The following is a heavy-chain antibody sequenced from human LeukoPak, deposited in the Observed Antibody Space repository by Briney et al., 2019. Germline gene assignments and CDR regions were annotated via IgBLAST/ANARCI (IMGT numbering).Heavy chain of an antibody. CDR2: ISGSGGST. CDR1: GFTFSSYA. J-gene: IGHJ5*02. V-gene: IGHV3-23*01. D-gene: IGHD6-19*01. CDR3: AKDPIAVAGGGWFDP. Sequence: GGSLRLSCAASGFTFSSYAMSWVRQAPGKGLEWVSAISGSGGSTYYADSVKGRFTISRDNSRNTLYLQMNSLRAEDTAVYYCAKDPIAVAGGGWFDPWGQGTLVTVSS.